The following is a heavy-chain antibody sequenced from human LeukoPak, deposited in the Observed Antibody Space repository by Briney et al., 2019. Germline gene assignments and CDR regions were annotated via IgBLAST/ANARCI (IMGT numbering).Heavy chain of an antibody. CDR1: GFTFSDHH. D-gene: IGHD6-19*01. V-gene: IGHV3-30-3*01. CDR3: ARDPRSGWYTIDY. Sequence: GGSLRLSCAASGFTFSDHHMHWVRQAPGKGLEWVAVISYDGSNKYYADSVKGRFTISRDNSKNTLYLQMNSLRAEDTAVYYCARDPRSGWYTIDYWGQGTLVTVSS. CDR2: ISYDGSNK. J-gene: IGHJ4*02.